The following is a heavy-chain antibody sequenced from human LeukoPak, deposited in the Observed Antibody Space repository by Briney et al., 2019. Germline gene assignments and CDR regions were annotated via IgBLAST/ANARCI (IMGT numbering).Heavy chain of an antibody. CDR1: GFIFDNFW. CDR2: IKQDGSEI. J-gene: IGHJ4*02. Sequence: GGSLRLSCAASGFIFDNFWMSWVRQAPGKGLEWVANIKQDGSEIYYLDYVKGRFTIPRDNAKKLLCLQMNSLRAEDTALYYCARDMSFSTSDWYGELDNWGQGTLVTVSS. V-gene: IGHV3-7*05. D-gene: IGHD6-19*01. CDR3: ARDMSFSTSDWYGELDN.